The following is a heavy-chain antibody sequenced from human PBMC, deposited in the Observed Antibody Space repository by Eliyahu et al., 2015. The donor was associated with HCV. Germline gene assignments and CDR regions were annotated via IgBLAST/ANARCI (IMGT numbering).Heavy chain of an antibody. CDR2: FSYDGTNK. CDR1: GFTFXNFA. D-gene: IGHD2-15*01. V-gene: IGHV3-30-3*01. J-gene: IGHJ4*02. Sequence: QVQLVESGGGVVQPGRSLRLSCAAXGFTFXNFAMHWVRQAPGKGLGWVAVFSYDGTNKYYADSVKGRFTISRDNSKNTLYLQMSRLRVEDTAVYYCARDRCSGGSCALDYWGQGTLVTVSS. CDR3: ARDRCSGGSCALDY.